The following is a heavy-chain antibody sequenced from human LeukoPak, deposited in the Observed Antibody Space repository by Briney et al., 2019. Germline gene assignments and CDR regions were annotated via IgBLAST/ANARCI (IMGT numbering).Heavy chain of an antibody. V-gene: IGHV3-48*03. J-gene: IGHJ6*04. Sequence: GGSLRLSCAASGFTFSSYEMNWVRQAPGKGLEGVSYISSSGSNIYYADYVKGRFTISKDNAKNSLYLKKHSSRAKDTDVYYCAELGITMIGGVWGKGTTVTISS. CDR2: ISSSGSNI. CDR1: GFTFSSYE. D-gene: IGHD3-10*02. CDR3: AELGITMIGGV.